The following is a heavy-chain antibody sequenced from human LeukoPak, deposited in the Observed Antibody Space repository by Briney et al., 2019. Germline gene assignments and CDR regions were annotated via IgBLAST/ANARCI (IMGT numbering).Heavy chain of an antibody. V-gene: IGHV1-18*01. CDR2: ISAYNGNS. CDR3: ARDHFIGLIVVVPAAMVDY. Sequence: AAVKVSCKTSGYTFTSYGISWMRQAPGQGLESMGWISAYNGNSNYAQKLQCRVTMTTDTSTSTAYMELRSLRSDDTAVYYCARDHFIGLIVVVPAAMVDYWGQGTLVTVSS. J-gene: IGHJ4*02. D-gene: IGHD2-2*01. CDR1: GYTFTSYG.